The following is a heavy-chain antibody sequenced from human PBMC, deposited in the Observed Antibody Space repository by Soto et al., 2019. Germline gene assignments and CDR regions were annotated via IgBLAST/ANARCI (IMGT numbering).Heavy chain of an antibody. CDR2: IYWNDDK. V-gene: IGHV2-5*01. J-gene: IGHJ6*01. CDR3: PHTTMVRVRGYYYYYGMDV. Sequence: SGPTLVNPTQTLTLTCTFSGFSLSTSGVGVGWIRQPPGKALEWLALIYWNDDKRYSPSPKSRLTITKDTSKNQVVLTMTNMEPVDTATYYCPHTTMVRVRGYYYYYGMDVWGQGTTVTVSS. D-gene: IGHD3-10*01. CDR1: GFSLSTSGVG.